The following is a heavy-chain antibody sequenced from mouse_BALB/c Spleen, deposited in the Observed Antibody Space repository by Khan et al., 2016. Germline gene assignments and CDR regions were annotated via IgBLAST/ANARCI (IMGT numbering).Heavy chain of an antibody. V-gene: IGHV9-3-1*01. D-gene: IGHD1-2*01. Sequence: QIQLVQSGPELKKPGETVKISCKASGYTFTNYGMNWVKQAPGKGLKWMGWINTYTGEPTYADDFKGRFAFSLENSASTAYLQINNLKNEDTATYFCARFITTATGDYWGQGTTLTVSS. CDR2: INTYTGEP. J-gene: IGHJ2*01. CDR3: ARFITTATGDY. CDR1: GYTFTNYG.